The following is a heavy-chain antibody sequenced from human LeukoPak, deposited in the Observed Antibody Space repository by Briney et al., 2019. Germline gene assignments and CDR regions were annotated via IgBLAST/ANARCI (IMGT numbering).Heavy chain of an antibody. V-gene: IGHV4-59*05. CDR3: ARHKWLTPRHPFDY. CDR2: IYYSWST. CDR1: GGSISSYS. D-gene: IGHD6-19*01. Sequence: SETLSLTCTVSGGSISSYSWSWIRQPPGKGREWVGSIYYSWSTYYNPYLNSRVTISVDTSKTQFYLKLRFVTAADTAVYYCARHKWLTPRHPFDYWGRGTLVTVSS. J-gene: IGHJ4*02.